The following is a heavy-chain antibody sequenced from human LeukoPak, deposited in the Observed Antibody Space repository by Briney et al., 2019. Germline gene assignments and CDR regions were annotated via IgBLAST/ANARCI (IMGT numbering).Heavy chain of an antibody. D-gene: IGHD3-3*01. CDR1: GGSISSSSYY. V-gene: IGHV4-39*07. J-gene: IGHJ5*02. CDR3: ARGATPAIFGVVTEDWFDP. Sequence: SETLSLTCTVSGGSISSSSYYWGWIRQPPGKGLEWIGSIYYSGSTYYNPSLKSRVTISVDTSKNQFSLKLSSVTAADTAVYYCARGATPAIFGVVTEDWFDPWGQGTLVTVSS. CDR2: IYYSGST.